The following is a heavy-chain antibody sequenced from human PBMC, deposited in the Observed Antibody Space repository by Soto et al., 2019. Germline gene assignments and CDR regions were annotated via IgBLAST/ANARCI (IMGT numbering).Heavy chain of an antibody. D-gene: IGHD3-10*01. Sequence: PDLSMNWVRQAPGKGLEWMGGFDPEDGETIYAQKYQGRVTMTEDTSTDTAYMELSSLRSEDTAVYYCATLSMVRGVIMAGAFDIWGQGTMVTVSS. CDR3: ATLSMVRGVIMAGAFDI. V-gene: IGHV1-24*01. CDR2: FDPEDGET. J-gene: IGHJ3*02. CDR1: PDLS.